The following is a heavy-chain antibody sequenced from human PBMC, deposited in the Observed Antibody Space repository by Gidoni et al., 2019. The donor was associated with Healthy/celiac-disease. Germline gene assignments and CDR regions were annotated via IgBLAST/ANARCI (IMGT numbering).Heavy chain of an antibody. J-gene: IGHJ4*02. CDR3: ARDLISYFDY. Sequence: QVQLVESGGGVVQPGRSLRPSCAASGFTFSSYPMHWGRQAPGTGLEWVAVMSYDGSNKNYEDSVKGRFTISRDNSKNTLYLQMNSLRAEDTAVYYCARDLISYFDYWGQGTLVTVSS. V-gene: IGHV3-30*04. CDR1: GFTFSSYP. CDR2: MSYDGSNK. D-gene: IGHD3-22*01.